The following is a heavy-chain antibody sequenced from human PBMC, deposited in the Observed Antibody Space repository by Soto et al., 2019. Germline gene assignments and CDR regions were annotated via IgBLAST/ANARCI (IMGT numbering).Heavy chain of an antibody. CDR3: ARLNDVLRYFDWLIN. V-gene: IGHV4-39*01. D-gene: IGHD3-9*01. J-gene: IGHJ4*02. Sequence: SETLSLTCSVSDDSINSDKYYWGWIRQPPGKGLEWIGSIYYRGSAYYNPSLQTRVTISVDTSKNQFSLKLSSVTAADTAVYYCARLNDVLRYFDWLINWGQGTLVTVSS. CDR2: IYYRGSA. CDR1: DDSINSDKYY.